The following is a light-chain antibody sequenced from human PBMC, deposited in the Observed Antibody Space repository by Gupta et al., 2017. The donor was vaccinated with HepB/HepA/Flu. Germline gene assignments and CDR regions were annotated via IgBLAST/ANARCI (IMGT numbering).Light chain of an antibody. CDR2: KDS. CDR1: ALPKQY. V-gene: IGLV3-25*02. J-gene: IGLJ3*02. Sequence: SSQLTQPPSVSVSPGPTARITCSGDALPKQYAYWYQQKPGQAPVLVIYKDSERHSGIPERFSGSSSGTTVTLTISGVQAEEEADYYCQSADSSGTYWVFGGGTKLTVL. CDR3: QSADSSGTYWV.